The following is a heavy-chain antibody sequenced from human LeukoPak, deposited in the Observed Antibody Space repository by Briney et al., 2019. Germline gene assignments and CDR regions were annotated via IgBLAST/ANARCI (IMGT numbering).Heavy chain of an antibody. Sequence: GGSLRLSCAASGFIFTDYGMHWVRQAPGKGLEWVSGIIGSGTSTYYADSVKGRFTISRDNSKNTLFVQMSSLSAEDTAVYYCAKYRGDHGYAAFDIWGQGTMVTVSS. V-gene: IGHV3-23*01. J-gene: IGHJ3*02. CDR1: GFIFTDYG. D-gene: IGHD2-8*01. CDR2: IIGSGTST. CDR3: AKYRGDHGYAAFDI.